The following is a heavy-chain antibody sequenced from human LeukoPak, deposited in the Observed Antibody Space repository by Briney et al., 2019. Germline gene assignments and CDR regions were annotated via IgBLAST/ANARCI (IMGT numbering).Heavy chain of an antibody. CDR2: IFVGGGT. CDR3: ATGGPQACIDH. D-gene: IGHD1-26*01. Sequence: GGSLRLACTASGFPINATYVTWIRQAPGKRLEWVSIIFVGGGTFYADSVKGRFSMSRDNSKNTVYLKMNNLTGEDWGVYYCATGGPQACIDHGGQGTLVTASS. V-gene: IGHV3-66*02. CDR1: GFPINATY. J-gene: IGHJ4*02.